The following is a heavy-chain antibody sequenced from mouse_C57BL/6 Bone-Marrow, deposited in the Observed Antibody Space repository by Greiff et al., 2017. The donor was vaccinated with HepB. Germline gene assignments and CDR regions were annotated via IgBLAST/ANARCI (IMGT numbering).Heavy chain of an antibody. Sequence: EVQLQQSGPELVKPGASVKISCKASGYTFTDYYMNWVKQSHGKSLEWIGDINHNNGGTSYNQKFKGKATLTVDKSSSTAYMELRSLTSEDSAVYYCARGAYYSNYVDDWGQGTTLTVSS. CDR2: INHNNGGT. V-gene: IGHV1-26*01. CDR3: ARGAYYSNYVDD. CDR1: GYTFTDYY. J-gene: IGHJ2*01. D-gene: IGHD2-5*01.